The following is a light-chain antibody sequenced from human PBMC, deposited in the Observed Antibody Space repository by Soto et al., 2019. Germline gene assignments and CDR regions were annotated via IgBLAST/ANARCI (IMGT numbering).Light chain of an antibody. Sequence: DIQLTQSPSFLSASVGDRVTITCRASQRISSYLGWYQQKPGKAPKLLISGVSTLETGVPSRFSGSGSGSEFTRTISSLQPDDFATYYCLQIHTFPRTFGRGTKLDIK. J-gene: IGKJ2*01. CDR2: GVS. CDR1: QRISSY. V-gene: IGKV1-9*01. CDR3: LQIHTFPRT.